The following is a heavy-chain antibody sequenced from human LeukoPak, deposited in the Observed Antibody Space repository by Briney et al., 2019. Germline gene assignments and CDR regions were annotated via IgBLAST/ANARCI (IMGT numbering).Heavy chain of an antibody. J-gene: IGHJ3*02. Sequence: GGSLRLSCAASRFTFSSYGMHWVRQAPGKGLEWVAVIWYDGSNKYYADSVKGRFTISRDNSKNTLYLQTNSLRAEDTAVYYCARGQHPQWADAFDIWGQGTMVTVSS. CDR3: ARGQHPQWADAFDI. V-gene: IGHV3-33*01. D-gene: IGHD6-19*01. CDR1: RFTFSSYG. CDR2: IWYDGSNK.